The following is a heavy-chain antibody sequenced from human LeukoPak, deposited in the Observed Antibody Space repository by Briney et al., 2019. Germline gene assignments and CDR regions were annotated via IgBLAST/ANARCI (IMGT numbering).Heavy chain of an antibody. Sequence: GESLKISCKGSGYRFTSYWIGWVRQMPGKGLEWMGITYPGDSDTIYSLSFQGQVTISADKSISTAYLQWSSLKASDTAMYYCAGAGIAVAGNAEYFQHWGQGTLVTVSS. V-gene: IGHV5-51*01. CDR3: AGAGIAVAGNAEYFQH. J-gene: IGHJ1*01. CDR2: TYPGDSDT. CDR1: GYRFTSYW. D-gene: IGHD6-19*01.